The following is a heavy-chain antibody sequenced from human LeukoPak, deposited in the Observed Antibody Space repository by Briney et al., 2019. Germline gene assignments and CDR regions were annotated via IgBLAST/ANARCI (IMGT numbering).Heavy chain of an antibody. CDR2: ISSSGSTI. Sequence: GGSLRLSCAASGFTFSSYEMNWVRQAPGKGLEWVSYISSSGSTIYYADSVKGRFTISRDNAKNSLYLQMNSLRAEDTAVYYCARGYGSGYYSGVDFDYWGQGTLVTVSS. CDR1: GFTFSSYE. D-gene: IGHD3-22*01. CDR3: ARGYGSGYYSGVDFDY. V-gene: IGHV3-48*03. J-gene: IGHJ4*02.